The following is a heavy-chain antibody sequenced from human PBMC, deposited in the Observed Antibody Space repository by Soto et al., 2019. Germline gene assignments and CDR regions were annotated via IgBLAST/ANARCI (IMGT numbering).Heavy chain of an antibody. CDR3: ARDVRVIAVAGITDFYDYYYGMDV. D-gene: IGHD6-19*01. CDR1: GDSVSSNSAA. Sequence: PSQTLSLTCAISGDSVSSNSAAWNWIRQSPSRGLEWLGRTYYRSKWYNDYAVCVKSRITIKPDTSKNQFSWQLNSVTPEDTAVYYCARDVRVIAVAGITDFYDYYYGMDVWGQGTTVTVSS. V-gene: IGHV6-1*01. J-gene: IGHJ6*02. CDR2: TYYRSKWYN.